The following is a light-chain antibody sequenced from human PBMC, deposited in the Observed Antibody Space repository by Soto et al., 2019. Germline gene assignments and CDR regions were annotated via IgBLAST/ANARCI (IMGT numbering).Light chain of an antibody. CDR1: QSVSSSY. V-gene: IGKV3-20*01. CDR3: QQYHNSPPT. CDR2: GAS. J-gene: IGKJ1*01. Sequence: EIVLTQSPGTLSLSPGERATLSCRASQSVSSSYLAWYQRKPGQAPRLLIYGASSRATGIPDRFSGGGSGTDFTLTISRLEPEDFAVYYCQQYHNSPPTFGQGTKVEN.